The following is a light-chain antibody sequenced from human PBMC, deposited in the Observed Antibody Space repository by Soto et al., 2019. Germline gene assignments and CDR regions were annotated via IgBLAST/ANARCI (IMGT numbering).Light chain of an antibody. V-gene: IGKV3-11*01. CDR1: QSVSSY. J-gene: IGKJ4*01. Sequence: EIVLTQSPATLSFSTGERATLSFRASQSVSSYLAWYQQKPGQAPRLLIYDASNRATGIPARFSGSGSGTDFTLTISSLEPEDFAVYYCQQRSNWPPLTFGGGTKVDIK. CDR3: QQRSNWPPLT. CDR2: DAS.